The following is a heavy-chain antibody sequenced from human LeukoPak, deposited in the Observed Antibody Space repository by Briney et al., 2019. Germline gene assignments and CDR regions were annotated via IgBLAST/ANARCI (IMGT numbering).Heavy chain of an antibody. CDR1: GFTFSSYW. Sequence: GGSLRLSCAASGFTFSSYWMHWVRQAPGKGLVWVSRINSDGSITNYAGSVKGRFTISRDNAKNTLFLQMNSLRAEDTAVYYCARDLGYYDILTGYYPDYWGQGTLVTVSS. J-gene: IGHJ4*02. CDR2: INSDGSIT. D-gene: IGHD3-9*01. V-gene: IGHV3-74*01. CDR3: ARDLGYYDILTGYYPDY.